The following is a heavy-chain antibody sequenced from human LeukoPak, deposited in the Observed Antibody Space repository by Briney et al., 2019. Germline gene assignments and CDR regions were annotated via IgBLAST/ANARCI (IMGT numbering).Heavy chain of an antibody. V-gene: IGHV3-7*01. CDR3: ARDSSDYGYEEWR. D-gene: IGHD5-18*01. CDR2: IKQDGTEK. CDR1: GFTFSRFW. Sequence: GGSLRLSCAASGFTFSRFWMSWVRQAPGKGLEWVANIKQDGTEKYYLDSVKGRFTISRDNTKNSVNLQMNSLSVEDTAVYYCARDSSDYGYEEWRWGQGILVTVSS. J-gene: IGHJ4*02.